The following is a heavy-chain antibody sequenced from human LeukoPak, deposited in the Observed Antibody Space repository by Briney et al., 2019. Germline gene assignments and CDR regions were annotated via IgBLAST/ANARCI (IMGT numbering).Heavy chain of an antibody. CDR1: GFTFSDYY. CDR2: ISSTPSYT. CDR3: ARGGGRVRLSY. D-gene: IGHD4-23*01. J-gene: IGHJ4*02. Sequence: PGGSLRLSCAASGFTFSDYYMTWIRQAPGKGLEWVSYISSTPSYTNYADSVKGRFTISRDNAKNSLYLQMNSLRAEDTVVYYCARGGGRVRLSYWGQGTLVTVSS. V-gene: IGHV3-11*06.